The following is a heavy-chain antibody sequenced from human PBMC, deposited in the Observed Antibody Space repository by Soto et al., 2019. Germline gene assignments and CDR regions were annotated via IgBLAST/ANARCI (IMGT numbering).Heavy chain of an antibody. D-gene: IGHD6-13*01. CDR3: ARVPLQLVMSPYLDY. Sequence: EVQLVESGGGLVQPGGSLRLSCAASGFTFSSYWMSWVRQAPGKGLEWVANIKQDGSEKYYVDSVKGRFTISRDNAKNSLYLQMNSLRAEDTAVYYCARVPLQLVMSPYLDYWGQGTLVTVSS. CDR2: IKQDGSEK. CDR1: GFTFSSYW. J-gene: IGHJ4*02. V-gene: IGHV3-7*04.